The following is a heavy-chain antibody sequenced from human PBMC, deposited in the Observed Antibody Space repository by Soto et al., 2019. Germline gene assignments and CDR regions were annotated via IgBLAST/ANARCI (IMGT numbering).Heavy chain of an antibody. Sequence: QVQLVQSGAEVKKPGSSVKVSCKASGGTFSSYTISWVRQAPGQGLEWMGRIIPILGIANYAQKFQGRVTITADKSTSTAYMELSSLGSEDTAVYYCARVKRFSGGGDEWCFDLWGRGTLVTVSS. D-gene: IGHD2-21*01. CDR1: GGTFSSYT. V-gene: IGHV1-69*02. J-gene: IGHJ2*01. CDR2: IIPILGIA. CDR3: ARVKRFSGGGDEWCFDL.